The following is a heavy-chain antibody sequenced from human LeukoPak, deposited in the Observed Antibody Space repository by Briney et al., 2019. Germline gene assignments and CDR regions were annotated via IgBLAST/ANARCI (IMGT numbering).Heavy chain of an antibody. CDR3: AKISAVRLGLFDY. CDR2: IKQDGSEK. Sequence: PGGTLRLSCAASGFTFSSYGMSWVRQAPGKGLEWVANIKQDGSEKYYVGSVKGRFTISRDNAKNSLYLQMNSLRAEDTAVYYCAKISAVRLGLFDYWGQGTLVTVSS. D-gene: IGHD3-16*01. V-gene: IGHV3-7*03. CDR1: GFTFSSYG. J-gene: IGHJ4*02.